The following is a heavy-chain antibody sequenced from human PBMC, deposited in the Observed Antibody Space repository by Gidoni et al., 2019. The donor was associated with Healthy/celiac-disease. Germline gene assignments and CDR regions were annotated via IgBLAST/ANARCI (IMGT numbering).Heavy chain of an antibody. CDR1: GFTVSSNY. CDR3: ARDRGDPYYYYYGMDV. V-gene: IGHV3-53*01. J-gene: IGHJ6*02. CDR2: IYSGGST. Sequence: GFTVSSNYMSWVRQAPGKGLEWASVIYSGGSTYNADSVKGRFTISRDNSKNTLYLQMNSLRAEDTAVYYCARDRGDPYYYYYGMDVWGQGTTVTVSS. D-gene: IGHD2-21*02.